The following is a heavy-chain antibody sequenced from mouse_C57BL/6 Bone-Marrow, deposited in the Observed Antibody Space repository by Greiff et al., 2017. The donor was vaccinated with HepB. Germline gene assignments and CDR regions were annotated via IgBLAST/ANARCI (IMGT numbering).Heavy chain of an antibody. Sequence: QVQLKQSGAELARPGASVKLSCKASGYTFTSYGISWVKQRTGQGLEWIGEIYPRSGNTYYNEKFKGKATLTADKSSSKAYMELRSLTSEDSAVYFCSTVVAPGYFDVWGTGTTVTVSS. J-gene: IGHJ1*03. V-gene: IGHV1-81*01. CDR1: GYTFTSYG. CDR2: IYPRSGNT. D-gene: IGHD1-1*01. CDR3: STVVAPGYFDV.